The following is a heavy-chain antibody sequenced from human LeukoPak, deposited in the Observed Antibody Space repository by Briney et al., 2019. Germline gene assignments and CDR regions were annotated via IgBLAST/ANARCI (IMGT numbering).Heavy chain of an antibody. J-gene: IGHJ6*02. CDR2: TSYDGSNK. CDR1: GFTFSSYG. V-gene: IGHV3-30*18. D-gene: IGHD3-10*01. Sequence: GGSLRLSCAASGFTFSSYGMHWVRQAPGKGLEWVAVTSYDGSNKYYADSVKGRFTISRDNSKNTLYLQMNSLRAEDTAVYYCAKDEEGGDYYYGMDVWGQGTTVTVSS. CDR3: AKDEEGGDYYYGMDV.